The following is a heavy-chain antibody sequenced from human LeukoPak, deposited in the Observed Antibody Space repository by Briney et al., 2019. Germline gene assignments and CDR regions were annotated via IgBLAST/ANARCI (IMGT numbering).Heavy chain of an antibody. V-gene: IGHV3-48*04. J-gene: IGHJ4*02. D-gene: IGHD4-11*01. CDR3: ARLRYSYSSRGGNDYFDY. CDR2: ISSSGRSI. Sequence: PGGSLRLSCAASGFTFSSYAMSWVRQAPGRGLEWVSYISSSGRSIHYADSVKGRFTISRDNAKNSLDLQLNSLRAEDTAEYYCARLRYSYSSRGGNDYFDYWGQGTLVTVSS. CDR1: GFTFSSYA.